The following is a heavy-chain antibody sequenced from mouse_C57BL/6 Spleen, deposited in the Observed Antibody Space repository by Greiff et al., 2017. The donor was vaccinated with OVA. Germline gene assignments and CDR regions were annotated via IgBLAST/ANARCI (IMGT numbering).Heavy chain of an antibody. CDR3: ARDLYSYWYFDV. V-gene: IGHV5-12*01. CDR1: GFTFSDYY. CDR2: ISNGGGST. D-gene: IGHD2-1*01. Sequence: EVKVVESGGGLVQPGGSLKLSCAASGFTFSDYYMYWVRQTPEKRLEWVAYISNGGGSTYYPDTVKGRFTISRDNDKNTLNLQMSRLKSEDTAMYYCARDLYSYWYFDVWGTGTTVTVSS. J-gene: IGHJ1*03.